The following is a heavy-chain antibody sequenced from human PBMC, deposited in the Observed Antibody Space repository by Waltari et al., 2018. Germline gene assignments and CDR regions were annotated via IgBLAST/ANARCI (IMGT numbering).Heavy chain of an antibody. CDR1: GYTFTGYY. D-gene: IGHD6-13*01. CDR3: ARDSRVAAAGLNWFDP. CDR2: INPNSGGT. V-gene: IGHV1-2*06. J-gene: IGHJ5*02. Sequence: QVQLVQSGAEVKKPGASVKVSCKASGYTFTGYYMHWVRQAPGQGLEWMGRINPNSGGTNYAQKFQGRVTMTRDTSISTAYMELSRLRSDDTAVYYCARDSRVAAAGLNWFDPWGQGTLVTVSS.